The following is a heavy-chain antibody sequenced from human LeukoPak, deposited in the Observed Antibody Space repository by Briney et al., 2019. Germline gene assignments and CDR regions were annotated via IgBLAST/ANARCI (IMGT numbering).Heavy chain of an antibody. V-gene: IGHV3-53*01. D-gene: IGHD6-25*01. J-gene: IGHJ4*02. CDR1: GFTVSSNY. CDR3: ARERLRYRYFDY. Sequence: GGSLRLSCAASGFTVSSNYMSWVRQAPGKGLEWVSVIYSGGSTYYADSVKGRFTISRDNSKSTLYLQMNSLRAEDTAVYYCARERLRYRYFDYWGQGTLVTVSS. CDR2: IYSGGST.